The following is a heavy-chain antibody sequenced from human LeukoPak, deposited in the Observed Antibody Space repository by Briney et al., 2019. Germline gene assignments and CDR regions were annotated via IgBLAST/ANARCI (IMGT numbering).Heavy chain of an antibody. CDR1: GFAFSGYA. J-gene: IGHJ3*02. V-gene: IGHV3-23*01. Sequence: GGSLRLSCAASGFAFSGYAMSWVGGAPGKGLEWVSAISGSGGTTYHAHSQKRRFNISTDNSKNTLYLQMNSLRTEDTAVYYCAKDAPVATITVGVVNAFDIWGQGTMVTVSS. D-gene: IGHD5-12*01. CDR2: ISGSGGTT. CDR3: AKDAPVATITVGVVNAFDI.